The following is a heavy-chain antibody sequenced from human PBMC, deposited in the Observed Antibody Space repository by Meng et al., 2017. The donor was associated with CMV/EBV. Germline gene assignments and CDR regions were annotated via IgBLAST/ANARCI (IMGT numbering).Heavy chain of an antibody. CDR2: IDWDDDK. J-gene: IGHJ4*02. CDR3: ARISLTCSSGWCFDY. Sequence: SGPTLVKPTQTLTLTCTFPGFSLSTSGMRVSWIRQPPGKALEWLARIDWDDDKFYSTSLKTRLTISKDTSKNQVVLTMTNMDPVDTATYYCARISLTCSSGWCFDYWGQGTLVTSPQ. CDR1: GFSLSTSGMR. D-gene: IGHD6-19*01. V-gene: IGHV2-70D*14.